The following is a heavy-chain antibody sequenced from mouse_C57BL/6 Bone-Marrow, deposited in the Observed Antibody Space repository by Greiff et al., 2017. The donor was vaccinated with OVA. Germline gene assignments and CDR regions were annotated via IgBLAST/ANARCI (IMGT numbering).Heavy chain of an antibody. V-gene: IGHV7-3*01. Sequence: EVMLVESGGGLVQPGGSLSLSCAASGFTFTDYYMSWVRQPPGKALEWLGFIRNKANGYTTEYSASVKGRFTISRDNSQSILYLQMNALRAEDSATYYCARGIYYDYDGWYFDVWGTGTTVTVSS. CDR3: ARGIYYDYDGWYFDV. CDR2: IRNKANGYTT. D-gene: IGHD2-4*01. J-gene: IGHJ1*03. CDR1: GFTFTDYY.